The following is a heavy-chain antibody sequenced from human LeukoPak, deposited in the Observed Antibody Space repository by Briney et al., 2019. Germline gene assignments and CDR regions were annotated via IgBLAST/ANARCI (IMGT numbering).Heavy chain of an antibody. J-gene: IGHJ6*03. CDR2: MNPNSGNT. CDR3: ARFVGQLALYYYYYMDV. CDR1: GYTFTSYD. Sequence: ASVKVSCKASGYTFTSYDINWVRQATGQGIEWMGWMNPNSGNTGYAQKFQGRVTMTRNTSISTAYMELSSLRSEDTAVYYCARFVGQLALYYYYYMDVWGKGTTVTVSS. D-gene: IGHD6-6*01. V-gene: IGHV1-8*01.